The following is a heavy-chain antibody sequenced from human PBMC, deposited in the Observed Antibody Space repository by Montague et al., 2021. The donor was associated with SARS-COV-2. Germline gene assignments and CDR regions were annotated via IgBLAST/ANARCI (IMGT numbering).Heavy chain of an antibody. CDR3: AREFRIELWQTNWYFGL. CDR1: GGSISGHY. CDR2: FDHSGDT. J-gene: IGHJ2*01. Sequence: SETLSLTCSVSGGSISGHYWSWIRQPPGKGLEWIGNFDHSGDTKYNPSLKSRATITVDTSKNQFALRLHSVTAADTAVYYCAREFRIELWQTNWYFGLWGRGTLVIVSS. D-gene: IGHD3-16*01. V-gene: IGHV4-59*11.